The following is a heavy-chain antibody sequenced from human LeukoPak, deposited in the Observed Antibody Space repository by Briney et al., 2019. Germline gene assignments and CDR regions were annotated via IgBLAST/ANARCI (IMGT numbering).Heavy chain of an antibody. CDR3: ARVASSGWYFVDFDY. Sequence: ASVKVSCKASGYTFTSYGISWVRQAPGQGLEWMGWISAYNGNTNYAQKLQGRVTMTTDTSTSTAYMKLRSLRSDDTAVYYCARVASSGWYFVDFDYRGQGTLVTVSS. CDR1: GYTFTSYG. J-gene: IGHJ4*02. D-gene: IGHD6-19*01. V-gene: IGHV1-18*01. CDR2: ISAYNGNT.